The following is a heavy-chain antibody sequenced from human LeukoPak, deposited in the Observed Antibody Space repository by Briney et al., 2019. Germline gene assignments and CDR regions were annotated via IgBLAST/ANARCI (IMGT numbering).Heavy chain of an antibody. V-gene: IGHV1-46*01. Sequence: GASVKVSCKASGYTFTTYYMHWVRQAPGQGLEWMGIINPSGGSTSYAQKFQGRVTMTRNPSINTAYMELSGLRVEDTAVYYCARDARGAAAADDAFDLWGQGTMVTVSS. J-gene: IGHJ3*01. CDR3: ARDARGAAAADDAFDL. D-gene: IGHD6-13*01. CDR1: GYTFTTYY. CDR2: INPSGGST.